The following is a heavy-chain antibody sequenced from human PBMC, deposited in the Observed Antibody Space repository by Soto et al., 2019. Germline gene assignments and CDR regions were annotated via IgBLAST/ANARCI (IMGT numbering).Heavy chain of an antibody. CDR3: ARDQSGYSYGFGDAFDI. J-gene: IGHJ3*02. CDR2: INPSGGST. Sequence: ASVKVSCKASGYTFTSYYMHWVRQAPGQGLEWMGIINPSGGSTSYAQKFQGRVTMTRDTSTSTVYMELSSLRSEDTAVYYCARDQSGYSYGFGDAFDIWGQGTMVTVS. D-gene: IGHD5-18*01. V-gene: IGHV1-46*01. CDR1: GYTFTSYY.